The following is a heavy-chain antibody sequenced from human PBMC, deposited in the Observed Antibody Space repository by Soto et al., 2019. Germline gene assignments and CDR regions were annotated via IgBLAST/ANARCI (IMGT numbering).Heavy chain of an antibody. CDR3: AREAFIGWFDP. J-gene: IGHJ5*02. CDR2: IYYSGST. CDR1: GGSISSYY. D-gene: IGHD1-26*01. Sequence: PSETLSLTCTVSGGSISSYYWSWIRQPPGKGLEWIGYIYYSGSTNYNPSLKSRVTISVDTSKNQFSLKLSSVTAADTAVYYCAREAFIGWFDPWGQGTLVTVSS. V-gene: IGHV4-59*01.